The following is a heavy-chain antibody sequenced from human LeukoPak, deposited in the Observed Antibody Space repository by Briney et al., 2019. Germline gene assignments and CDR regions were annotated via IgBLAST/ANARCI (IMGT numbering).Heavy chain of an antibody. Sequence: SETLSLTCPVPGGSISSSSNYCGWFRQPPGKGLGWIGCNYYSGSNYYKPTFKSRLTISVDTSKNQFSLKLSSVTAADTAVYYCAREGYDYVWGSYRRNWLDPWGQGTLVTVSS. J-gene: IGHJ5*02. D-gene: IGHD3-16*02. V-gene: IGHV4-39*07. CDR1: GGSISSSSNY. CDR3: AREGYDYVWGSYRRNWLDP. CDR2: NYYSGSN.